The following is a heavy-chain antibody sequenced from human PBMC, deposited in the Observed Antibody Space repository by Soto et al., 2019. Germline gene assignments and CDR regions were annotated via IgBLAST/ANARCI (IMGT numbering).Heavy chain of an antibody. CDR1: GYTFTSYA. D-gene: IGHD2-2*01. J-gene: IGHJ2*01. Sequence: ASVKVSCKASGYTFTSYAMHWVRQAPGQRLEWMGWINAGNGNTKYSQKFQGRVTITRDTSASTAYMELSSLRSEDTAVYYCARDLAVPAAIGWYFDLWGRGTLVTVSS. CDR2: INAGNGNT. CDR3: ARDLAVPAAIGWYFDL. V-gene: IGHV1-3*01.